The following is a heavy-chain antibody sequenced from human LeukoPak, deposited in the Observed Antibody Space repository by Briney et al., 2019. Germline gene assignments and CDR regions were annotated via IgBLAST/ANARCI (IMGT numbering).Heavy chain of an antibody. CDR1: GFTFSSHG. CDR2: ISYDGSNT. CDR3: ARGYLSSTRTDYFDY. J-gene: IGHJ4*02. D-gene: IGHD6-13*01. V-gene: IGHV3-30*03. Sequence: GGSLRLSCAASGFTFSSHGMHWVRQAPGKGLEWVAVISYDGSNTYYADSVKGRFTISRDNSKNTLYLQMNSLRAEDTAVYYCARGYLSSTRTDYFDYWGQGTLVTVSS.